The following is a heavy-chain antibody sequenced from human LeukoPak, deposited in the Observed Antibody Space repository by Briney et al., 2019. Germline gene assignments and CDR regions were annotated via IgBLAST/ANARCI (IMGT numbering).Heavy chain of an antibody. V-gene: IGHV1-8*01. CDR3: ARLRGDSASYQIGMWDDY. CDR1: GYTFTSYD. CDR2: MNPNSGNT. J-gene: IGHJ4*02. D-gene: IGHD1-26*01. Sequence: ASVKVSCKASGYTFTSYDINWVRQATGQGLEWMGWMNPNSGNTGYAQKFQGRVTMTRNTSISTAYMELSSLRSEDTSVYNCARLRGDSASYQIGMWDDYWGQGTLVTVSS.